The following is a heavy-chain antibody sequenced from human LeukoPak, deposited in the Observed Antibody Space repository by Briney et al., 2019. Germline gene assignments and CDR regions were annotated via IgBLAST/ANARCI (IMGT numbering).Heavy chain of an antibody. CDR1: GFTLSRSD. J-gene: IGHJ6*03. CDR3: AREARGVADMDV. Sequence: GGSLRLSCAASGFTLSRSDMHWVRQATGKRLEWVSGIGPDGDTYYGGSVEGRFTISRENVKSSLYLQMDSLRADDTAVYYCAREARGVADMDVWGKGTTVTVSS. V-gene: IGHV3-13*01. D-gene: IGHD3-10*01. CDR2: IGPDGDT.